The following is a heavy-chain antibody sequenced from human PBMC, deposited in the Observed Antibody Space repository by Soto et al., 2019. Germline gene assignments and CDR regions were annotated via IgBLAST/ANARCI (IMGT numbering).Heavy chain of an antibody. V-gene: IGHV3-30-3*01. Sequence: PGGSLRLSCSASGFSFRTYAMHWVRQAPGKGLEWLTVISNDGGVKFYTDSVKGRFTISRDNFNNILFLQMNSLTAEDTAVYYCAREGLVGTPRYFDSWGRGILVTVSS. CDR2: ISNDGGVK. CDR1: GFSFRTYA. CDR3: AREGLVGTPRYFDS. D-gene: IGHD2-8*02. J-gene: IGHJ4*02.